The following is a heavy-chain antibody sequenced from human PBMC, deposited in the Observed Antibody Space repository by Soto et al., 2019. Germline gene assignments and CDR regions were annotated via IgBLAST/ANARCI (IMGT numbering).Heavy chain of an antibody. D-gene: IGHD1-1*01. V-gene: IGHV3-33*01. CDR3: ARDRVQGYYYYYGMDV. CDR1: GFTFSSYG. J-gene: IGHJ6*02. CDR2: ICYDGSNK. Sequence: PGGSLRLSCAASGFTFSSYGMHWVRQAPGKGLEWVAVICYDGSNKYYADSVKGRFTISRDNSKNTLYLQMNSLRAEDTAVYYCARDRVQGYYYYYGMDVWGQGTTVTVSS.